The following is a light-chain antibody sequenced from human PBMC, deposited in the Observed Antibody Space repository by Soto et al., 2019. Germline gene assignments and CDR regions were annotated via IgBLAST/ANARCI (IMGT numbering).Light chain of an antibody. J-gene: IGKJ2*01. Sequence: EIVMTQSPVTLSVSPGERATLSCRASQSISNHLAWYQQKPGQPPRRLIYGASTRATGIPARFSGSGSGTEFTLTIXSLQSEDFAVYYCQQYNNWPARTFGQGTKLEIK. CDR1: QSISNH. CDR3: QQYNNWPART. V-gene: IGKV3-15*01. CDR2: GAS.